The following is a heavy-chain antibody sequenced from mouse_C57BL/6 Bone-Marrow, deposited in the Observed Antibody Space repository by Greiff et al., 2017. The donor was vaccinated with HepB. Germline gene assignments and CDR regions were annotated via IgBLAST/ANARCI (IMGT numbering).Heavy chain of an antibody. D-gene: IGHD1-1*01. V-gene: IGHV1-54*01. CDR2: INPGSGDT. CDR1: GYAFTNYL. CDR3: ARSPVVALDY. Sequence: QVQLQQSGAELVRPGTSVKVSCKASGYAFTNYLIEWVKQRPGQGLEWIGVINPGSGDTNYNGKFKGKATLTADKYSSTAYMQLSSLTSEDSAVYFCARSPVVALDYWGQGTTLTVSS. J-gene: IGHJ2*01.